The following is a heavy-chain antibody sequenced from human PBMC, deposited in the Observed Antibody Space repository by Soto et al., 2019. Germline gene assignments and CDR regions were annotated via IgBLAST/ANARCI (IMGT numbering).Heavy chain of an antibody. J-gene: IGHJ4*02. CDR3: ARILRYSGSYLLDY. Sequence: HVQLQESGPGLVKPSQTLSLTCTVSGGSTTSGGYYWNWIRQPPGKGLEWIAYIHHSGSNYHNPSLKSRFTISVDTSKNQVSLKLSSVTAADTAVYYCARILRYSGSYLLDYWGQGTLVTVSS. CDR2: IHHSGSN. V-gene: IGHV4-30-4*08. CDR1: GGSTTSGGYY. D-gene: IGHD1-26*01.